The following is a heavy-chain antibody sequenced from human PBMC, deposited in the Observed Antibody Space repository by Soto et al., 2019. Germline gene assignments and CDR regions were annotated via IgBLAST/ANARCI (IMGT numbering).Heavy chain of an antibody. D-gene: IGHD3-22*01. CDR3: ARRRGEGYYYDSSGYYFFDY. J-gene: IGHJ4*02. CDR2: IYPGDSDT. V-gene: IGHV5-51*01. CDR1: GYSFTSYW. Sequence: GESLKISCKGSGYSFTSYWIGWVRQMPGKGLEWMGIIYPGDSDTRYSPSFQGQVTISADKSISTAYLQWSSLKASDTAMYYCARRRGEGYYYDSSGYYFFDYWGQGTLVTVSS.